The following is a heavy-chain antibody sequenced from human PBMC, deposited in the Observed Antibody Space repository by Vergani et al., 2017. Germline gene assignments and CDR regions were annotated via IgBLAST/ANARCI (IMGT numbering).Heavy chain of an antibody. CDR2: IIPIFGTA. Sequence: QVQLVQSGAEVKKPGSSVKVSCKASGGTFSSYAISWVRQAPGKGLEWMGGIIPIFGTANYAQKFQGRVTITADESTSTAYMELSSLRSEDTAVYYCARGLGLRLLQCYGMDVWGQGTTVTVSS. D-gene: IGHD5-12*01. CDR3: ARGLGLRLLQCYGMDV. V-gene: IGHV1-69*12. J-gene: IGHJ6*02. CDR1: GGTFSSYA.